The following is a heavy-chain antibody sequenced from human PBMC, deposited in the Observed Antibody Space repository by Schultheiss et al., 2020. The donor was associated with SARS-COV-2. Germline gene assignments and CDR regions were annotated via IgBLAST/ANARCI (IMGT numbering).Heavy chain of an antibody. V-gene: IGHV3-21*01. CDR2: ISSSSSYI. CDR3: ARVCSSSSYGYYYMDV. D-gene: IGHD6-6*01. J-gene: IGHJ6*03. Sequence: GESLKISCAASGFTFSSYSMNWVRQAPGKGLEWVSSISSSSSYIYYADSVKGRFTISRDNAKNSLYLQMSSLRDEDTAVYYCARVCSSSSYGYYYMDVWGKGTTVTVSS. CDR1: GFTFSSYS.